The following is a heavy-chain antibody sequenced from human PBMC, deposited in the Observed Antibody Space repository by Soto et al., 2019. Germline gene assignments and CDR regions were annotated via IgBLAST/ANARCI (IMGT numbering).Heavy chain of an antibody. J-gene: IGHJ6*03. D-gene: IGHD4-17*01. CDR3: ARLLTTVTTWHYYYYMDV. CDR1: GGSISSGGYY. Sequence: PSETLSLTCTVSGGSISSGGYYWSWIRQHPGKGLEWIGYIYYSGSTYYNPSLKSRVTISVDTSKNQFSLKLSSVTAADTAVYYCARLLTTVTTWHYYYYMDVWGKGTTVTVSS. V-gene: IGHV4-31*03. CDR2: IYYSGST.